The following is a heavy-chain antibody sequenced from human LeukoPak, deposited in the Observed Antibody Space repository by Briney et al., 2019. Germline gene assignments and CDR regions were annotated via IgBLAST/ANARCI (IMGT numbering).Heavy chain of an antibody. V-gene: IGHV4-34*01. CDR3: ARLSGGSLNWFDP. D-gene: IGHD2-15*01. CDR1: GVSFRGYY. J-gene: IGHJ5*02. CDR2: INHSGST. Sequence: PSETLSLTCAVYGVSFRGYYWSWIRQPPGKGLEWIGEINHSGSTNYNPSLKSRVTISVDTSKNQFSLKLSSVTAADTAVYYCARLSGGSLNWFDPWGQGTLVTVSS.